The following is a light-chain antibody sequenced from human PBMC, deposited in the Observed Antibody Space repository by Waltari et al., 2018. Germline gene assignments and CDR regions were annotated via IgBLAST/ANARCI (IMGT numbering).Light chain of an antibody. CDR3: QSYDSSLSVV. J-gene: IGLJ2*01. CDR2: GNS. Sequence: QSVLTQPPSVSGAPGQRVTISCTGSSSNIGAGYDVPWYQQLPGTAPKLLIYGNSNRPSGLPDRFSGSKSGTSASLAITGLQAEDEADYYCQSYDSSLSVVFGGGTKLTVL. V-gene: IGLV1-40*01. CDR1: SSNIGAGYD.